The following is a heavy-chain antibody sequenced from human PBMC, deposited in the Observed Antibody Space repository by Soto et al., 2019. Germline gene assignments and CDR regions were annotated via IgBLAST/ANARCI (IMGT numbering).Heavy chain of an antibody. J-gene: IGHJ3*02. Sequence: QVQLVESGGGLVKPGGSLRLSCAASGFTFSDYYMSWIRQAPGKGLEWVSYISSSSSYTNYADSVKGRFTISRDNAKNSLYLHMNSLRAEDTAVYYCARSAVVTGAFDIWGQGTMVTVSS. CDR3: ARSAVVTGAFDI. D-gene: IGHD2-15*01. V-gene: IGHV3-11*06. CDR1: GFTFSDYY. CDR2: ISSSSSYT.